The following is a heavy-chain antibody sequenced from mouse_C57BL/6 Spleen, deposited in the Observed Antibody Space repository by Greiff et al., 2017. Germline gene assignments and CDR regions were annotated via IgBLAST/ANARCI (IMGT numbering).Heavy chain of an antibody. V-gene: IGHV1-5*01. CDR3: TRHGGSNYLYYAMDY. D-gene: IGHD2-5*01. Sequence: EVQLQQSGTVLARPGASVKMSCKTSGYTFTSYWMHWVKQRPGQGLEWIGAIYPGNSDTSYNQKFKGKAKLTAVTSASTAYMELSSLTNEDSAVYYCTRHGGSNYLYYAMDYWGQGTSVTVSS. J-gene: IGHJ4*01. CDR1: GYTFTSYW. CDR2: IYPGNSDT.